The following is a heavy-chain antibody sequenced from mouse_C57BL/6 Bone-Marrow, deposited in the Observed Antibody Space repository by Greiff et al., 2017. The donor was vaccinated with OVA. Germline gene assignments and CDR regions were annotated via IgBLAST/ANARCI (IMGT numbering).Heavy chain of an antibody. V-gene: IGHV5-9*01. J-gene: IGHJ1*03. D-gene: IGHD1-1*01. Sequence: EVKLMESGGGLVKPGGSLKLSCAASGFTFSSYTMSWVRQTPEKRLEWVATISGGGGNTYYPDSVKGRFTISRDNAENTLYLQLGSLRSEDTALYYCARGRVLPNYVWGTGTTVTVSS. CDR1: GFTFSSYT. CDR3: ARGRVLPNYV. CDR2: ISGGGGNT.